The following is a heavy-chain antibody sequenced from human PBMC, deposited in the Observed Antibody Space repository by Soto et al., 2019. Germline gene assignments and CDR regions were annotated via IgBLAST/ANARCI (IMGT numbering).Heavy chain of an antibody. CDR2: IYYSGST. V-gene: IGHV4-30-4*01. Sequence: SETLSLGCTASGGSICSGDYYWSLIRQPPGKGLEWIGYIYYSGSTYYNPSLKSRVTISVDTSKNQFSLKLSSVTAADTAVYYCARDGHGTYYYYGMDVWGQGTTVTVSS. CDR3: ARDGHGTYYYYGMDV. D-gene: IGHD1-7*01. CDR1: GGSICSGDYY. J-gene: IGHJ6*02.